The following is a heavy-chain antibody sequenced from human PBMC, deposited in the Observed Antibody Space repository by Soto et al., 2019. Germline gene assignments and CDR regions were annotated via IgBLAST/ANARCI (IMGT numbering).Heavy chain of an antibody. CDR1: GGSISSSSYY. CDR3: ARRWEDYGSGRPFDP. Sequence: SETLSLTCTVSGGSISSSSYYWGWIRQPPGKGLEWIGSIYYSGSTYYNPSLKSRVTISVDTSKNQFSLKLSSATAADTAVYYCARRWEDYGSGRPFDPWGQGTLVTVSS. V-gene: IGHV4-39*01. CDR2: IYYSGST. J-gene: IGHJ5*02. D-gene: IGHD3-10*01.